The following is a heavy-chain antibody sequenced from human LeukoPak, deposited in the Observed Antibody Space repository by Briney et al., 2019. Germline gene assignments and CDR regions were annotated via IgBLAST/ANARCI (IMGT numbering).Heavy chain of an antibody. CDR3: ARDSSGRINAFDI. Sequence: ASVKVSCKASGYTFTSYGISWVRQAPGQGLEWMGWINAYSGNTNYAQKLQGRVTMTTDTSTSTAYMELRSLRSDDTAVYYCARDSSGRINAFDIWGQGTMVTVSS. CDR1: GYTFTSYG. J-gene: IGHJ3*02. D-gene: IGHD3-10*01. V-gene: IGHV1-18*01. CDR2: INAYSGNT.